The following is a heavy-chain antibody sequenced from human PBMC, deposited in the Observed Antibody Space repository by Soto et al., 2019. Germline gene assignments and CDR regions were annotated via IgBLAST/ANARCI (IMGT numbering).Heavy chain of an antibody. V-gene: IGHV3-64*01. Sequence: EVQLAESGGGLAQPGGSLRLSCAASGFTLRGDAMDCVRQAPGKGLEYVSGSSSNGVGTYYANAVQGRFTISRDNSKNTVYLQMGSLRPEDLAVYYCARRARPDFYYMDVWGKGTTVTVSS. CDR3: ARRARPDFYYMDV. D-gene: IGHD6-6*01. J-gene: IGHJ6*03. CDR1: GFTLRGDA. CDR2: SSSNGVGT.